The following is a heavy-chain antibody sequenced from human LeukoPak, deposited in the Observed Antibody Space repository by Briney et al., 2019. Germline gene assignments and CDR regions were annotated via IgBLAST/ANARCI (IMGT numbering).Heavy chain of an antibody. J-gene: IGHJ3*02. CDR3: AKDRANDAFDI. Sequence: GGPLRLSCAASGFIFSNYGMHWARQGPGKGLEGGALISYDDTNEDYADSVKGRFTISRDNSKNTVYLQMNSLRAGDTAVYYCAKDRANDAFDIWGQGTMVTVSS. CDR2: ISYDDTNE. CDR1: GFIFSNYG. V-gene: IGHV3-30*18. D-gene: IGHD3-10*01.